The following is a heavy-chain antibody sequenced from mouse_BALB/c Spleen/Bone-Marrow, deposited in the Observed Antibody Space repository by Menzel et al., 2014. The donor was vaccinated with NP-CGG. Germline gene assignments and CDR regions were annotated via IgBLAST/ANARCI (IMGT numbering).Heavy chain of an antibody. Sequence: VQLQESGAELVRPGTSVQLSCKASGYSFTNYWTNWVKQRPGQGLEWIGMIHPSDSESRLNQKFKDKVTLTVDKSSTTAYMQLSSPTSEDSAVYYCARGLGEIWGYWGQGATLTVSS. V-gene: IGHV1-61*01. D-gene: IGHD4-1*01. J-gene: IGHJ2*01. CDR2: IHPSDSES. CDR1: GYSFTNYW. CDR3: ARGLGEIWGY.